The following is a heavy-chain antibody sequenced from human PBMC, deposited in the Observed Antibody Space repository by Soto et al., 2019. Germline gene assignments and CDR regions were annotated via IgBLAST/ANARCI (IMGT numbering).Heavy chain of an antibody. CDR1: GFTFKSYT. D-gene: IGHD5-18*01. CDR3: AKGGYKYGYYYYGMDV. CDR2: ISGSGGNT. V-gene: IGHV3-23*01. Sequence: HPGGSLRLSCAAFGFTFKSYTMNWVRQAPGKGLEWVSSISGSGGNTYYADSVKGRFTISRDNSKSTLYLQMNSLRVEDTAIYYCAKGGYKYGYYYYGMDVWGQGTTVTVSS. J-gene: IGHJ6*02.